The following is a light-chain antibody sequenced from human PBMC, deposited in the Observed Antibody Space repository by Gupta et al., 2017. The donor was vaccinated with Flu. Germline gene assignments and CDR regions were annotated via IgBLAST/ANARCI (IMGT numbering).Light chain of an antibody. CDR1: QGISDE. J-gene: IGKJ1*01. Sequence: DIQMTQSPSSLSASVGDRVTISCRSSQGISDELGWFQKKPGKAPKRLMFAASTVQSGVPSTFSGSRSGTEFTLTMTSRQPEDFATYYIRQHDNYPWTFGQGTKVEIK. CDR3: RQHDNYPWT. V-gene: IGKV1-17*01. CDR2: AAS.